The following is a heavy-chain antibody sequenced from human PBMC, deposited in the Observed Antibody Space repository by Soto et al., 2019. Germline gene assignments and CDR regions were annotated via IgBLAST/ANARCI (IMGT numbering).Heavy chain of an antibody. D-gene: IGHD3-10*01. V-gene: IGHV3-23*01. J-gene: IGHJ4*02. CDR3: AKDREAPIS. Sequence: EVQLLESGGDLMHPGGSLRLSCAASGFTFSTYAMSWVRQAPGKGLEWILSISGGGDETYYTDSVKGRFTISRDNSKNTVWLQMNSLRAEDTAVYYCAKDREAPISWGQGTLVTVSS. CDR1: GFTFSTYA. CDR2: ISGGGDET.